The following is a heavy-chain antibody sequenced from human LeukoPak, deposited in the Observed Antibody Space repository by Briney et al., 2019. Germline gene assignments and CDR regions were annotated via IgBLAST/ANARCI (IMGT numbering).Heavy chain of an antibody. V-gene: IGHV3-23*01. CDR3: AKLSGSGVATLIVVLPYYFDC. J-gene: IGHJ4*02. CDR1: GSTFTSSD. CDR2: TIGSGSGRHT. Sequence: AGGSLRPSCAASGSTFTSSDTSWVSHAPGKGREWVATTIGSGSGRHTYYADAVKPRFNTPRENPKNTLYLQMNSLRDEDTAVYYCAKLSGSGVATLIVVLPYYFDCWGQGSLVTVCS. D-gene: IGHD3-22*01.